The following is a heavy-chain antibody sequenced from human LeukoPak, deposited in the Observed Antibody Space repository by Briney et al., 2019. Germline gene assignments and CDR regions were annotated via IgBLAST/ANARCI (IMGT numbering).Heavy chain of an antibody. Sequence: SVKVSCKASGGTFNSYAISWVRQAPGQGLEWMGGIIPIFGTTNYARKFRGRVTLTADKSTRTAYMELSSLRSEDTAVYYCARGGIAARGWVDYWGQGTLVTVSS. CDR2: IIPIFGTT. CDR3: ARGGIAARGWVDY. V-gene: IGHV1-69*06. J-gene: IGHJ4*02. CDR1: GGTFNSYA. D-gene: IGHD6-6*01.